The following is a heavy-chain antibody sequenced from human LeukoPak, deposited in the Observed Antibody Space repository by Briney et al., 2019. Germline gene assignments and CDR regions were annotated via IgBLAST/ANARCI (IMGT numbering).Heavy chain of an antibody. Sequence: PSETLSLTCTVSGGSISSSSYYWGWIRQPPGKGLEWIGSIYYSGSTYYNPSLKSRVTISVDTSKNQFSLKLSSVTAADTAVYYCARHGGELRSLEWLFDYWGQGTLVTVSS. J-gene: IGHJ4*02. D-gene: IGHD3-3*01. V-gene: IGHV4-39*01. CDR2: IYYSGST. CDR1: GGSISSSSYY. CDR3: ARHGGELRSLEWLFDY.